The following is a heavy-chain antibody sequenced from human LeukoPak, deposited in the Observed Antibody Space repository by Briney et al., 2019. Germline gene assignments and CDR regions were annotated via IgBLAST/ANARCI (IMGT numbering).Heavy chain of an antibody. J-gene: IGHJ4*02. Sequence: PSETLSLTCSVYGGSISSYYWGSIRQPPGRGLEWVGYIYYSGSTNYNPSLKSQVTISVDPSKNQLSLERSCVSTADTAVYYCARQGSGYPPFDYWGQGTLVTVSS. CDR1: GGSISSYY. CDR2: IYYSGST. V-gene: IGHV4-59*01. CDR3: ARQGSGYPPFDY. D-gene: IGHD3-22*01.